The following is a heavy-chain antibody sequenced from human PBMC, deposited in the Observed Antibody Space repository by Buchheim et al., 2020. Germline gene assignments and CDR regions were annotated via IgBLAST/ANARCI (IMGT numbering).Heavy chain of an antibody. Sequence: EVQLLESGGGLVQPGGSLRLSCTTSGFTFSTYAMAWVRQAPGKGLEWVSSVDNRGRNTYYTASVKGRFTISRDNSKRTLDLQMNSLQDEDTAVYYCVKASSYSSTWDYYFDNWGQGTL. V-gene: IGHV3-23*01. CDR1: GFTFSTYA. D-gene: IGHD2-2*01. J-gene: IGHJ4*02. CDR2: VDNRGRNT. CDR3: VKASSYSSTWDYYFDN.